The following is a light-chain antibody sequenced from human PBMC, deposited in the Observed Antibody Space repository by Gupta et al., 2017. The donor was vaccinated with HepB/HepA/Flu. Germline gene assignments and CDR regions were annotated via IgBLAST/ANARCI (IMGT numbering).Light chain of an antibody. CDR2: GAS. Sequence: EIVMTQSPGTLSLSPGERATLSCRASQTVSSNYLVWYQQKPGQAPRPLIYGASNRATGIPDRFSGSGSGTDFTLTISRLEPEDFAVYYCQQESSSPITFGRGTKVESK. CDR1: QTVSSNY. V-gene: IGKV3-20*01. J-gene: IGKJ4*01. CDR3: QQESSSPIT.